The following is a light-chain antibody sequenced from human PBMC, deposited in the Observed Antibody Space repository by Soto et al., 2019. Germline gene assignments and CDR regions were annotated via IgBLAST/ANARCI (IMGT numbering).Light chain of an antibody. CDR3: AAWDDSLNGVV. CDR2: SNN. Sequence: QSVLTQPPSASGTPGQRVTISCSGSSSNIGSNTVNWYQQHPGTAPKLLIYSNNQRPSGVPDRFSGSKYGTSASLAISGLQSEDEADYYCAAWDDSLNGVVFGGGTKLTVL. V-gene: IGLV1-44*01. J-gene: IGLJ2*01. CDR1: SSNIGSNT.